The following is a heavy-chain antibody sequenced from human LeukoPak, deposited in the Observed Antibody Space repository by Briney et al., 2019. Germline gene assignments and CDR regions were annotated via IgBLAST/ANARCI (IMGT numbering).Heavy chain of an antibody. J-gene: IGHJ4*02. Sequence: ASVKVSCKASGYTFTGYYVHWVRQAPGQGLEWMGWINPNSGGTNFPQKFQGRVTMTRDTSISTAYMDLRSLRSDDTAVYYCARDRHRRHYYDSSLHPPLDYWGQGTLVTVSS. CDR1: GYTFTGYY. D-gene: IGHD3-22*01. CDR2: INPNSGGT. V-gene: IGHV1-2*02. CDR3: ARDRHRRHYYDSSLHPPLDY.